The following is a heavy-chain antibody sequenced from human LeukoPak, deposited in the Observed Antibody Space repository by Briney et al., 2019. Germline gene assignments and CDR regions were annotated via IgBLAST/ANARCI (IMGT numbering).Heavy chain of an antibody. CDR2: TYYRSKWYN. J-gene: IGHJ5*02. CDR1: GDSFSSNSAA. V-gene: IGHV6-1*01. Sequence: SQTLSLTSAISGDSFSSNSAAWNWIRPSPSRGLEWLGRTYYRSKWYNDYAVSVKSRITINPDTSKNQFSLQLNSVTPEDTAVYYCARDRDSSSWYGPPISWFDPWGQGTLVTVSS. CDR3: ARDRDSSSWYGPPISWFDP. D-gene: IGHD6-13*01.